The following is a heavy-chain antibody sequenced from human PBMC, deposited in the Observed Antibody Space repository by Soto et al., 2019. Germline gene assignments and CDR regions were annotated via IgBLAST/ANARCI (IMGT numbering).Heavy chain of an antibody. D-gene: IGHD2-15*01. CDR2: ICGSGGST. V-gene: IGHV3-23*01. CDR3: AKDRYCSGGSCYSEWAFDI. J-gene: IGHJ3*02. CDR1: GFTFSSYA. Sequence: EVQLLESGGGLVQPGGSLRLSCAASGFTFSSYAMSWVRQAPGKGLEWVSAICGSGGSTYYADSVKGRFTISRDNSKNTLYLQMNSLRAEETAVYYCAKDRYCSGGSCYSEWAFDIWGQGTMVTVSS.